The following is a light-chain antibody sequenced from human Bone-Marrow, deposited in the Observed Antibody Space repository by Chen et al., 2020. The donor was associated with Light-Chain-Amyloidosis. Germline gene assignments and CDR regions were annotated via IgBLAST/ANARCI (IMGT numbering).Light chain of an antibody. Sequence: DIVMTQSPDSLAVSLGERATINCKSSQSVLYRSNNKNYLAWYQQKPGQPPKLLIYWASTRESGGPDRFSGSGSGTDFTLTICSLQAEDVAVYYCQQYYSTPPLTFGGGTKVEIK. CDR1: QSVLYRSNNKNY. CDR3: QQYYSTPPLT. J-gene: IGKJ4*01. V-gene: IGKV4-1*01. CDR2: WAS.